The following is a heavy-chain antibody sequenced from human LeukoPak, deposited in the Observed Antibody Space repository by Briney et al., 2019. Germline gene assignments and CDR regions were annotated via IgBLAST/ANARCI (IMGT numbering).Heavy chain of an antibody. CDR2: ISYDGSNK. J-gene: IGHJ3*02. Sequence: GGSLRLSCAASGFTFSSYAMHWVRQAPGKGLEWVAVISYDGSNKYYADSVKGRFTISRDNSKNTLYLQMNSLRAEDTAVYYCARDGGAFDIWGQGTTVTVSS. CDR1: GFTFSSYA. CDR3: ARDGGAFDI. V-gene: IGHV3-30-3*01. D-gene: IGHD3-16*01.